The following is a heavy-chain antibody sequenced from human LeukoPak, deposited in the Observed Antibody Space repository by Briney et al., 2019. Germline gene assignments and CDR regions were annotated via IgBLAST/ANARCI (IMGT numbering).Heavy chain of an antibody. CDR2: ISAYNGNT. V-gene: IGHV1-18*01. D-gene: IGHD2-2*01. Sequence: ASVKVSCMASGYTFTSYDISWVRQAPGQGLEWMGWISAYNGNTNYAQKLQGRVTMTTDTSTSTAYMELRSLRSDDTAVYYCARVGPWGVVPAAIVKYGMDVWGQGTTVTVSS. J-gene: IGHJ6*02. CDR1: GYTFTSYD. CDR3: ARVGPWGVVPAAIVKYGMDV.